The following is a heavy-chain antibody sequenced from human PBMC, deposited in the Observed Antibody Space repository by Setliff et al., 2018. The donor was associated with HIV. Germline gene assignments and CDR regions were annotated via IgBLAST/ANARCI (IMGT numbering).Heavy chain of an antibody. J-gene: IGHJ6*02. CDR2: IIPILGMS. Sequence: SVKVSCKASGGTFSIYAISWVRQAPGQGLEWMGGIIPILGMSIYAQKFQGRVTITADESTSTAYMELSSLRSDDTPVYYCARGGVCTSTSCGGNYYYGMDVWGQGTTVTVSS. CDR3: ARGGVCTSTSCGGNYYYGMDV. D-gene: IGHD2-2*01. V-gene: IGHV1-69*10. CDR1: GGTFSIYA.